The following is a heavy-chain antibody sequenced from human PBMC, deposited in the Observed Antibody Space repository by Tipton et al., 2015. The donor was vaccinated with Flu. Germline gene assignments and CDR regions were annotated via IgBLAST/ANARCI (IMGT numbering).Heavy chain of an antibody. CDR2: IYGGGTT. Sequence: GSLRLSCAASGFTVTSSYMSWVRQAPGKGLEWVSVIYGGGTTDYADSVRGRFTISRDNSKNSLSLQMDSLRAEDTAVYYCARDWDLTHAFDIWGQGTVVTVSA. CDR3: ARDWDLTHAFDI. D-gene: IGHD1-26*01. CDR1: GFTVTSSY. V-gene: IGHV3-53*01. J-gene: IGHJ3*02.